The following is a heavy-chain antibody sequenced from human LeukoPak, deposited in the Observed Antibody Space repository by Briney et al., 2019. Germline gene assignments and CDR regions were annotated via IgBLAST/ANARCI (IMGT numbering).Heavy chain of an antibody. J-gene: IGHJ4*02. CDR3: ARDYNDYGGNSDPFFDY. D-gene: IGHD4-23*01. CDR1: GGTFSSYA. CDR2: IIPIFGTA. Sequence: ASVKVSCKASGGTFSSYAISWVRQAPGQGLEWMGGIIPIFGTANYAQKFQGRVTITADKSTSTAYMELSSLRSEDTAVYYCARDYNDYGGNSDPFFDYWGQGTLVTVSS. V-gene: IGHV1-69*06.